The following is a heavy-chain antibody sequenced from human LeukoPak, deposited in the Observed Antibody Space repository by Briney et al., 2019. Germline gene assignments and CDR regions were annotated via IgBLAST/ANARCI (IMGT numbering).Heavy chain of an antibody. Sequence: GGSLRLSCAASGFTFRSYTMSWVRQAPGKGLEWVSAISGSGGSTYYAHSVKGRFTISRDNSKNTLNLQMNRLRAEDTAVYYCAKARYDISGYYLFDYWGQGTLVTVSS. V-gene: IGHV3-23*01. D-gene: IGHD3-22*01. J-gene: IGHJ4*02. CDR1: GFTFRSYT. CDR2: ISGSGGST. CDR3: AKARYDISGYYLFDY.